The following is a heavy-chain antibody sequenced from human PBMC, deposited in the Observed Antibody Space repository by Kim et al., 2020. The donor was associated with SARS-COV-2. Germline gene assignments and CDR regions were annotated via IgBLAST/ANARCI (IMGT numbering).Heavy chain of an antibody. Sequence: GYSPSFQGQVTISADKSISTAYLQWSSLKASDTAMYYCARVELGGGPDYWGQGTLVTVSS. D-gene: IGHD7-27*01. V-gene: IGHV5-51*01. CDR3: ARVELGGGPDY. J-gene: IGHJ4*02.